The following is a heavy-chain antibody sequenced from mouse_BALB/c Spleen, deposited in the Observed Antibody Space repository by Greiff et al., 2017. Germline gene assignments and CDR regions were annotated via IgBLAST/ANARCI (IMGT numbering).Heavy chain of an antibody. V-gene: IGHV1S29*02. CDR1: GYTFTDYN. Sequence: VQLQQSGPELVKPGASVKISCKASGYTFTDYNMHWVKQSHGKSLEWIGYIYPYNGGTGYNQKFKSKATLTVDNSSSTAYMELRSLTSEDSAVYYCARGIFYYGSSYPYWYFDVWGAGTTVTVSS. D-gene: IGHD1-1*01. CDR3: ARGIFYYGSSYPYWYFDV. CDR2: IYPYNGGT. J-gene: IGHJ1*01.